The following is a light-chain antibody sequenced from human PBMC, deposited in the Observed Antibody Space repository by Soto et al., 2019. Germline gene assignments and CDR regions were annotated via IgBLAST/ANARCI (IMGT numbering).Light chain of an antibody. Sequence: QSVLTQPPSASGSPGQSVTISCTGTSSDVGGYNYVSWYQQHPGKAPKLVIYEVYKRPSGVPDRFSGSKSGNTASLTVSGLQAEDEADYYCSSYGGSNNFVVFGGGTKLTVL. J-gene: IGLJ2*01. CDR3: SSYGGSNNFVV. V-gene: IGLV2-8*01. CDR1: SSDVGGYNY. CDR2: EVY.